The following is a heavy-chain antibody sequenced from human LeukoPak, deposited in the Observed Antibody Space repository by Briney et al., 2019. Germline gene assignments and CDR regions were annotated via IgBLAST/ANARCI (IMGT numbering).Heavy chain of an antibody. D-gene: IGHD3-9*01. Sequence: GGSLRLSCAASGFTFSNAWMSWVRQAPGKGLEWVGRIKSKTDGGTTDYAAPVKGRFTISRDDSKNTLYLQMNSLKTEDTAVYYCTTVSPLRYFVWLLEHPVDYWGQGTLVTVSS. V-gene: IGHV3-15*01. CDR2: IKSKTDGGTT. CDR3: TTVSPLRYFVWLLEHPVDY. CDR1: GFTFSNAW. J-gene: IGHJ4*02.